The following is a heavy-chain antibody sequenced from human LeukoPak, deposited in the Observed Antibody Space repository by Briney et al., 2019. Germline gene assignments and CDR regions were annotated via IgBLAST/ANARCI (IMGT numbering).Heavy chain of an antibody. V-gene: IGHV4-39*01. D-gene: IGHD3-10*01. J-gene: IGHJ4*02. CDR2: INYSGST. Sequence: SETLSLTCTVSGGSVSNTTYYWSWIRQPPGKGLEWIASINYSGSTYYNPSLKSRVTISVDTSENQFSLKLSSVTAADTAVYYCARYVVYCSGKYYFDFCGQGTLVTVSS. CDR1: GGSVSNTTYY. CDR3: ARYVVYCSGKYYFDF.